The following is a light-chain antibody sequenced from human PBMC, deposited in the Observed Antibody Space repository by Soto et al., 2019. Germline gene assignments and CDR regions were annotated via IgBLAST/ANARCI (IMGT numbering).Light chain of an antibody. Sequence: QSALTQPASVSGSPGQSITISCTGTSSDVGGYNYVSWYQQHPGKAPKLMIYEVSNRPSGVSNRFSGSKSGNTASLTISGLQAEDAADYYCSSYTSSSTPNYVFGPAPKVTVL. CDR1: SSDVGGYNY. CDR3: SSYTSSSTPNYV. V-gene: IGLV2-14*01. CDR2: EVS. J-gene: IGLJ1*01.